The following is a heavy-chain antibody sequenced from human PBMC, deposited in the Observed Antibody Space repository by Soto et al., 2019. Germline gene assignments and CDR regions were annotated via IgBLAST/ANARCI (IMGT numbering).Heavy chain of an antibody. D-gene: IGHD2-8*01. CDR3: ARGGAPFSVCEC. V-gene: IGHV3-7*01. Sequence: EVQLVESGGGLVQPGGSLRLSCAASGFIFSNYWMSWVRQAPGKGLEWLANINGDGSEKFYVDSVKGRFTISRDNAKSSLVLEMNSLRVEDTAVYYCARGGAPFSVCECWGQGTLVTVSS. CDR1: GFIFSNYW. CDR2: INGDGSEK. J-gene: IGHJ4*02.